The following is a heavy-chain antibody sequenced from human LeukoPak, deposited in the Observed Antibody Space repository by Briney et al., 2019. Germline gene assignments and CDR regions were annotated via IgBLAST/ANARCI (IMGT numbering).Heavy chain of an antibody. CDR3: ARHTQYYYGSGSYGPYFDY. V-gene: IGHV4-34*01. CDR1: GGSFSSYY. D-gene: IGHD3-10*01. J-gene: IGHJ4*02. Sequence: PSHSLSLTCAAYGGSFSSYYWGWIRQPPGKGLELIEEINHNGSTNYNPSLKSRVTISVDTSKNQFSLKLSSVTAADTAVYYCARHTQYYYGSGSYGPYFDYWGQGTLVTVSS. CDR2: INHNGST.